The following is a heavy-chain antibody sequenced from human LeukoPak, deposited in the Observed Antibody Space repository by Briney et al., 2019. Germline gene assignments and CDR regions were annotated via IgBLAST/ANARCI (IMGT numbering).Heavy chain of an antibody. J-gene: IGHJ4*02. CDR2: ISGSGGST. CDR1: GFTFSSYA. Sequence: GGSLRLSSAASGFTFSSYAMSWVRQAPGKGLEWVSAISGSGGSTYYADSVKGRFTISRDNSKNTLYLQMNSLRAEDTAVYYCAKDLLAYSGSKYYFDYWGQGTLVTVSS. D-gene: IGHD1-26*01. V-gene: IGHV3-23*01. CDR3: AKDLLAYSGSKYYFDY.